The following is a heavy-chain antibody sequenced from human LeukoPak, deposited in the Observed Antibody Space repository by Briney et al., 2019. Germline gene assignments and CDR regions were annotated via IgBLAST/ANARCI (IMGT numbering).Heavy chain of an antibody. CDR3: AKGRGFLEWDTTYYFDY. J-gene: IGHJ4*02. CDR1: GFTFSSYG. CDR2: IRYDGSNK. V-gene: IGHV3-30*02. D-gene: IGHD3-3*01. Sequence: GGSLRLSCAASGFTFSSYGMHWVRQAPGKGLEWVAFIRYDGSNKYYADSVKGRFTISRDNSKNTLYLQMNSLRAEDTAVYYCAKGRGFLEWDTTYYFDYWGQGTLVTVSS.